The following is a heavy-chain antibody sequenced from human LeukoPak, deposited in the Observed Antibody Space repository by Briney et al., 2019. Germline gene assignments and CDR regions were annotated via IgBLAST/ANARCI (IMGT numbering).Heavy chain of an antibody. Sequence: ASVKVSCKASGYTFTSYDINWVRPATGQGLGWMGWMNPNSGNTGYTQKFQGRVTITSNTSISTAYMELSSLRSEDTAVYYCARGYSSSWYYYYVMDVWGQGTTVTVSS. CDR3: ARGYSSSWYYYYVMDV. J-gene: IGHJ6*02. D-gene: IGHD6-13*01. V-gene: IGHV1-8*01. CDR1: GYTFTSYD. CDR2: MNPNSGNT.